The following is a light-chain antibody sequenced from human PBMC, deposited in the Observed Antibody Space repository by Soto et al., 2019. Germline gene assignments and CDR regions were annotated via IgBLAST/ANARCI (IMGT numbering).Light chain of an antibody. Sequence: QSALTQPASVSGSPGQSITISCTGTSSDVGDYNYVSWYQQHPGKAPQLMIYDVSERPSGVSNRFAGSKSGNMASLTISGLQAEDEADYYCSSYTSSSTLVFGGGTKVTVL. J-gene: IGLJ3*02. V-gene: IGLV2-14*03. CDR2: DVS. CDR1: SSDVGDYNY. CDR3: SSYTSSSTLV.